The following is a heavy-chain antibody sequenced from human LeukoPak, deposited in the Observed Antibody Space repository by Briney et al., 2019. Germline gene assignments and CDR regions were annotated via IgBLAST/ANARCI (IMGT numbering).Heavy chain of an antibody. Sequence: GGSLRLSCAASGFTFSFYAMHWVRQAPGKGLDWVAVMSHDGSNEYYADSVKGRFTISRDNSKNTLYLQMNSLRAEDTAVYYCAREPTKSRKFDYWGQGTLVTVSS. D-gene: IGHD2-8*01. CDR3: AREPTKSRKFDY. J-gene: IGHJ4*02. CDR2: MSHDGSNE. CDR1: GFTFSFYA. V-gene: IGHV3-30*07.